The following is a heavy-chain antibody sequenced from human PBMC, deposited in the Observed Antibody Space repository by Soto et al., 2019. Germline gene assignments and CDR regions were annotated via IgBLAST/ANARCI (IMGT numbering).Heavy chain of an antibody. V-gene: IGHV3-23*01. J-gene: IGHJ4*02. CDR2: ISGSGGST. D-gene: IGHD1-7*01. Sequence: EVQLLESGGGLVQPGGSLRLSCAASGFTFSSYAMSWVRQAPGKGLEWVSAISGSGGSTYYADSVKGRFTISRDNSKNTLYLQMNSLRAEDTAVYYCASRQELSYYFDYWGQGTLVTVSS. CDR1: GFTFSSYA. CDR3: ASRQELSYYFDY.